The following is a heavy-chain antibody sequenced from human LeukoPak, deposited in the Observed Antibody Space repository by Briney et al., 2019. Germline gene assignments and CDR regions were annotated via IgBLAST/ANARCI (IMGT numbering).Heavy chain of an antibody. CDR1: GGSISSYY. Sequence: SETLSLTCTVSGGSISSYYWSWIRQPPAKALEWSGYIYYSGSTNYNPSLKSRVTISVDTSKNQFSLKLSSVTAADTAVYYCARVGDGSSSWFPLHWGQGTLVTVSS. J-gene: IGHJ4*02. D-gene: IGHD6-13*01. CDR3: ARVGDGSSSWFPLH. V-gene: IGHV4-59*08. CDR2: IYYSGST.